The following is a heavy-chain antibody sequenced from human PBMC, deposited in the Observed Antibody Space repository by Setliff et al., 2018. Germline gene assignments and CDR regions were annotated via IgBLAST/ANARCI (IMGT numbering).Heavy chain of an antibody. V-gene: IGHV3-23*01. Sequence: GGSLRLSCAASGFTFSSYAMSWVRQAPGKGLEWVSAISGSGGSTNYADSVKGRFTISRDNSKNTLYLQMNSLRAEDTAVYHCARGKTFFGAFIRAFDIWGQGRMVTVSS. J-gene: IGHJ3*02. D-gene: IGHD3-3*01. CDR2: ISGSGGST. CDR3: ARGKTFFGAFIRAFDI. CDR1: GFTFSSYA.